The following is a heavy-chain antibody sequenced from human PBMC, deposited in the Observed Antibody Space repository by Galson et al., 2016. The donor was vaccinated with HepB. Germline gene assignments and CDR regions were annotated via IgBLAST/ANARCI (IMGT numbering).Heavy chain of an antibody. CDR1: GYTFTGYY. D-gene: IGHD3-10*01. CDR2: INPNSGGT. CDR3: ARDPEGLLRFGDANPTGWFDP. V-gene: IGHV1-2*02. Sequence: SVKVSCKASGYTFTGYYMHWVRQAPGQGLEWMGWINPNSGGTNYAQKFQGRVTMTRHTSISTAYMELSRPRSDDTAVDYCARDPEGLLRFGDANPTGWFDPWGQGTLVTVSS. J-gene: IGHJ5*02.